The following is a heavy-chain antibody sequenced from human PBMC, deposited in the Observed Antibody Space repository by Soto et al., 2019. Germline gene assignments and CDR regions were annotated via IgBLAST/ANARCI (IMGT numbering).Heavy chain of an antibody. CDR3: ARSVGAVLSDY. CDR2: INAGNGNT. Sequence: QVQLVQSGAEVKKPGASVKVSCKASGYTFTSYAMNWVRQAPGQRLEWMGWINAGNGNTKYSQKFQGRVTITRDTSASTAYMGLSSLRSEDTAVYYCARSVGAVLSDYWGQGTLVTVSS. J-gene: IGHJ4*02. V-gene: IGHV1-3*01. CDR1: GYTFTSYA. D-gene: IGHD1-26*01.